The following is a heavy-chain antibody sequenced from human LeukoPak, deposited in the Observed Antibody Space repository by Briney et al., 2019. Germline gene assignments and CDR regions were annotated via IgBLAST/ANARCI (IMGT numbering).Heavy chain of an antibody. CDR3: ARDRGGSYSAIDY. D-gene: IGHD2-15*01. J-gene: IGHJ4*02. CDR2: ISSSSITI. Sequence: GGSLRLSCAASGFTFSSYSLNWVRQAPGKGLEWVSFISSSSITIYYADSVKGQFTISRVNAEKSLYLQMNSLRAEDTADCARDRGGSYSAIDYWGQGTLVTVSS. V-gene: IGHV3-48*04. CDR1: GFTFSSYS.